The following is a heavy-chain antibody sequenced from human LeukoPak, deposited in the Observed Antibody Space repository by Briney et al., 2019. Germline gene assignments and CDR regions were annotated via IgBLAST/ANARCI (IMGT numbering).Heavy chain of an antibody. V-gene: IGHV4-39*07. CDR1: GGSISSSSYY. CDR3: ARSRIAVAQKMHFDY. CDR2: INHSGST. Sequence: PSETLSLTCTVSGGSISSSSYYWSWIRQPPGKGLEWIGEINHSGSTNYNPSLKSRVTISVDTSKNQFSLKLSSVTAADTAVYYCARSRIAVAQKMHFDYWGQGTLVTVSS. J-gene: IGHJ4*02. D-gene: IGHD6-19*01.